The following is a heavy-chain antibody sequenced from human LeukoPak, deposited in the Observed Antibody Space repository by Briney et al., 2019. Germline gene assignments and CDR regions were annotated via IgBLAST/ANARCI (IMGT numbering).Heavy chain of an antibody. CDR1: GGTFSSYA. D-gene: IGHD2-21*01. Sequence: ASVKVSCKASGGTFSSYAISWLRQAPGQGLEWMGGIIPIFGTANYAQKFQGRVTITADESTSTAYMELSSLRSEDTAVYYCASNPFEVAYCGGDCYLGWFDPWGQGTLVTVSS. CDR3: ASNPFEVAYCGGDCYLGWFDP. CDR2: IIPIFGTA. J-gene: IGHJ5*02. V-gene: IGHV1-69*13.